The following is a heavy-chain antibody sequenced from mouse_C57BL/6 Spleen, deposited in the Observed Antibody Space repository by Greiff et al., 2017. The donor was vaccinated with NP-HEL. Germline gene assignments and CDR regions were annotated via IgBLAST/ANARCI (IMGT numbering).Heavy chain of an antibody. J-gene: IGHJ1*03. Sequence: EVKVEESGPGLVKPSQSLSLTCSVTGYSITSGYYWNWIRQFPGNKLEWMGYISYDGSNNYNPSLKNRISITRDTSKNQFFLKLNSVTTEDTATYYCATLYYGYDEDWYFDVWGTGTTVTVSS. CDR2: ISYDGSN. CDR1: GYSITSGYY. V-gene: IGHV3-6*01. CDR3: ATLYYGYDEDWYFDV. D-gene: IGHD2-2*01.